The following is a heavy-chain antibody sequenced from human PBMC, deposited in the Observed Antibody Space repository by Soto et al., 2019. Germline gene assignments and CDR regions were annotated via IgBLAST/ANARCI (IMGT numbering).Heavy chain of an antibody. CDR3: ASSVRYYGSGSYYTGNWFDP. CDR1: GGSFSGYY. V-gene: IGHV4-34*01. Sequence: SETLSLTCAVYGGSFSGYYWSWIRQPPGKGLEWIGEINHSGSTNYNPSLKSRVTISVDTSKNQFSLKLSSVTAADTAVYYCASSVRYYGSGSYYTGNWFDPWGQGTLVTV. D-gene: IGHD3-10*01. CDR2: INHSGST. J-gene: IGHJ5*02.